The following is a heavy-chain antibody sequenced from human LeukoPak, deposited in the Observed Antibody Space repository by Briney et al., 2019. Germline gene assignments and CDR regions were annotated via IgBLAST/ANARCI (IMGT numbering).Heavy chain of an antibody. CDR3: TTASGEIAALRKPWYFDL. J-gene: IGHJ2*01. V-gene: IGHV3-15*01. CDR2: IKSKTDGGTT. Sequence: GGSLRLSCAASGFTFSNAWMSWVRQAPGKGLEWVGRIKSKTDGGTTDYAAPVKGRFTISRDDSKNTLYLQMNSLKTEDTAVYYCTTASGEIAALRKPWYFDLWGRGTLVTVSS. D-gene: IGHD6-13*01. CDR1: GFTFSNAW.